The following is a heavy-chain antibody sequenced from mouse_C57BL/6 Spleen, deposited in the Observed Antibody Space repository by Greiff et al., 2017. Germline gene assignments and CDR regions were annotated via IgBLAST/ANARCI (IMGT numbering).Heavy chain of an antibody. V-gene: IGHV1-64*01. J-gene: IGHJ2*01. Sequence: VQPQQPGAELVKPGASVKSSCKASGHTFTCYWMHWVKQRPGQGLEWIGMIHPNSGSTNYNEKFKSKATLPVDKSSRTAYMQLSSLTSEEAAVYYCAREEHRRDFDYWGQGTTLTVSS. CDR1: GHTFTCYW. CDR2: IHPNSGST. CDR3: AREEHRRDFDY. D-gene: IGHD2-14*01.